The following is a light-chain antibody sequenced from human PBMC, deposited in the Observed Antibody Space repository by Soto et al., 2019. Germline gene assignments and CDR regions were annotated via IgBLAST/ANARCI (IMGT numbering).Light chain of an antibody. CDR2: GAS. CDR1: QSVSSSH. CDR3: QQYGDSPMYT. J-gene: IGKJ2*01. V-gene: IGKV3-20*01. Sequence: EIVLTQSPGTLSSSPGERATLSCRARQSVSSSHLAWYQQKPGQAPRLLIYGASSRATSIPDRFSGSGSGTDFTLTISRLEPEDLAVYFCQQYGDSPMYTFGQGTELEI.